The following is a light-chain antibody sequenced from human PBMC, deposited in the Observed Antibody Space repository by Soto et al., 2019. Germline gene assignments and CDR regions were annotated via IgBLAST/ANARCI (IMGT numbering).Light chain of an antibody. CDR1: QSVNRNL. V-gene: IGKV3-20*01. Sequence: IVLTQSPGTLSLSPGERATLSCRASQSVNRNLLAWYQQKPGQAPWLLIWGASNRAGGIPDRFSGSGSGTDFTLTISRLEPEDFAVYFCQQYGSSPRTFGQGTKVDIK. CDR3: QQYGSSPRT. J-gene: IGKJ1*01. CDR2: GAS.